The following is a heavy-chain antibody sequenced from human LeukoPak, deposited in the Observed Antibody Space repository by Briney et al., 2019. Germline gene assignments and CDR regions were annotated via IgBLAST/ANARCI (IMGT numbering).Heavy chain of an antibody. Sequence: PSETLSLTCAVYGGSFSGNYWSWIRQPPGKGLEWIGEINPSGSTNYNPSLRNRVTISVDTSKNQFSLNLTSVTAADTAVYYCARPDCTNAVCPFQHWGQGTLVTVSS. D-gene: IGHD2-8*01. V-gene: IGHV4-34*01. CDR1: GGSFSGNY. J-gene: IGHJ1*01. CDR2: INPSGST. CDR3: ARPDCTNAVCPFQH.